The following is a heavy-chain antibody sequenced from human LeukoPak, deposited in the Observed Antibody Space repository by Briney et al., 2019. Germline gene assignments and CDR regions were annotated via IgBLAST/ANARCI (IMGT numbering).Heavy chain of an antibody. Sequence: SETLSLTCTVSCDSIITSDSYLCWILPPPGKWLDCISSMYFSGRTYYNPSLKSRVTISLDTSKNQFSLKLSSVTAADTALYYCARHIYTETTYWFDPWGQGTLITVSS. V-gene: IGHV4-39*01. D-gene: IGHD4-11*01. J-gene: IGHJ5*02. CDR1: CDSIITSDSY. CDR3: ARHIYTETTYWFDP. CDR2: MYFSGRT.